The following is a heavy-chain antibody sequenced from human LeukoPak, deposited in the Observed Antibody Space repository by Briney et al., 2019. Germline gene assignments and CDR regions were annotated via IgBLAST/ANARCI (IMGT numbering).Heavy chain of an antibody. Sequence: GGSLRLSCAASGFTFSSYSIHWVRQAPGKGLEWVSSISTGSSYIYYADSVKGRFTISRDNAKNSLHLQMNSLRLEDTALYYCAREYHRYFDLWGRGTLVTVSS. J-gene: IGHJ2*01. CDR3: AREYHRYFDL. CDR1: GFTFSSYS. V-gene: IGHV3-21*04. CDR2: ISTGSSYI.